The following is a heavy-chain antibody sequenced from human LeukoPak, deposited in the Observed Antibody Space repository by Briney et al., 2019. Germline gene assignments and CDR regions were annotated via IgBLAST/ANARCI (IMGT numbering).Heavy chain of an antibody. D-gene: IGHD3-22*01. J-gene: IGHJ2*01. CDR2: ISAYNGNT. CDR3: AREHSSGYYQYWYFDL. Sequence: ASVKVSCKASGYTFISYGISWVRQAPGQGLEWMGWISAYNGNTNYAQKLQGRVTMTTAPSTSTAYMELRSLRSDDTAVYYCAREHSSGYYQYWYFDLWGRGTLVTVSS. V-gene: IGHV1-18*01. CDR1: GYTFISYG.